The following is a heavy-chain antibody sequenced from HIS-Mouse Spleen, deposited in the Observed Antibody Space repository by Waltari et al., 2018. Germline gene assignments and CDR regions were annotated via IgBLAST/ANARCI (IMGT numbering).Heavy chain of an antibody. J-gene: IGHJ5*02. CDR1: GGSISRRSYY. V-gene: IGHV4-39*07. CDR3: ARDYGDNWFDP. CDR2: IYYSGST. Sequence: QLQLQESGPGLVKPSATLSLTCTVSGGSISRRSYYWGWIRQPPGKGLEWIGSIYYSGSTYYNPSLKSRVTISVDTSKNQFSLKLSSVTAADTAVYYCARDYGDNWFDPWGQGTLVTVSS. D-gene: IGHD4-17*01.